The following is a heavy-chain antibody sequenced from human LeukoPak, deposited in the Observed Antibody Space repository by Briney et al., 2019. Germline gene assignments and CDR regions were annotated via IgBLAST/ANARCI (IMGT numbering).Heavy chain of an antibody. CDR3: ARQGTVGAFDY. Sequence: GSSVKVSCKASGYTFSNYAITWVRQAPGQGLDWMGWISNYSGNTNYEQKVQGRVTMSTDTATSTAYMELRSLRSDDTALYYCARQGTVGAFDYWGQGTLAAVSS. J-gene: IGHJ4*02. V-gene: IGHV1-18*01. D-gene: IGHD1-26*01. CDR1: GYTFSNYA. CDR2: ISNYSGNT.